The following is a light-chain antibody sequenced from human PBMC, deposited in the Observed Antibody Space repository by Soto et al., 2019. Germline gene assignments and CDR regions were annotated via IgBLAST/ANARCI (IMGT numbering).Light chain of an antibody. J-gene: IGKJ5*01. CDR3: QQRSNWPPVIT. Sequence: EIVLTQSPATLSLSPGERATLSCRASQTFSSHLAWYQQKPGQAPRLLIYDASKRATGIPARFSGRGSGTDFPLTISSLEPEDLAVYYCQQRSNWPPVITFGQGTRLEIK. CDR1: QTFSSH. CDR2: DAS. V-gene: IGKV3-11*01.